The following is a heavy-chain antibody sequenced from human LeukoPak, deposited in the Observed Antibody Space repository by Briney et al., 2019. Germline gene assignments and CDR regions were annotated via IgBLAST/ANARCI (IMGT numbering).Heavy chain of an antibody. CDR3: ARSKLAYPFWFDP. V-gene: IGHV5-10-1*01. J-gene: IGHJ5*02. Sequence: GESLKISCKGSGYSFTSYWISWVRQTPGKGLEWMGRIDPSDSYTNYSPSFQGHVTISADKSISTAYLQWSSLKASDTAMYYCARSKLAYPFWFDPWGQGILVTVSS. CDR1: GYSFTSYW. D-gene: IGHD2-21*01. CDR2: IDPSDSYT.